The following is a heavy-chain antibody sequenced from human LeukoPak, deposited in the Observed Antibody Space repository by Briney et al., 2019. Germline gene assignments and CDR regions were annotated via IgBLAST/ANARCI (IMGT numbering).Heavy chain of an antibody. J-gene: IGHJ6*02. CDR1: GFTVSTNS. CDR2: IDSGGDT. Sequence: HPGGSLRLSCTVSGFTVSTNSMSWVRQAPGEGLEWVSLIDSGGDTHYADSVRGRLTISRDISSNTVFLQMSSVRGEDTAVYYCARTGSGPWAHYYYGMDVWGRGTTVTVSS. V-gene: IGHV3-66*01. CDR3: ARTGSGPWAHYYYGMDV. D-gene: IGHD2-15*01.